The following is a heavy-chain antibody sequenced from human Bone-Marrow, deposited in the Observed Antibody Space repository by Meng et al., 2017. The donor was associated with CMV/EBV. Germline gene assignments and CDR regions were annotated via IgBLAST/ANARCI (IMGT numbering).Heavy chain of an antibody. V-gene: IGHV3-30*02. CDR2: VQYDGSSE. CDR1: GFAFRNYA. J-gene: IGHJ6*02. Sequence: GESLKISCAAFGFAFRNYAMYWVRQAPGKGLEWVAYVQYDGSSEKYADSVKGRFTISRDSSKNTLYLQMNSLRPEDTAVYFCAKDDYGVDVWGQGTTVTVSS. CDR3: AKDDYGVDV.